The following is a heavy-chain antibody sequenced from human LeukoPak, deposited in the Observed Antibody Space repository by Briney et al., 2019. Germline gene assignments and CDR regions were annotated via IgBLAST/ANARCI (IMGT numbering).Heavy chain of an antibody. CDR3: ASLAMVRGVPNWFDP. V-gene: IGHV4-34*01. CDR1: GGSFSGYY. Sequence: SETLSLTCAVYGGSFSGYYRSWIRQPPGKGLEWIGEINHSGSTNYNPSLKSRVTISVDRSKNQFSLKLSSVTAADTAVYYCASLAMVRGVPNWFDPWGQGTLVTVSS. CDR2: INHSGST. J-gene: IGHJ5*02. D-gene: IGHD3-10*01.